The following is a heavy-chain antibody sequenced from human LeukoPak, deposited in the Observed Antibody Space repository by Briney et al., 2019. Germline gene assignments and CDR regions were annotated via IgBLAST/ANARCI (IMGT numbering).Heavy chain of an antibody. Sequence: SSETLSLTCTVSGVSMTNYYWSWIAQPPGKARECIAYIHNSGETKYNPSLRRRITISVDTYKNEFSLKLSSVTAADTAVYYCARQPGGTAAFDIWGQGTTVTVSA. V-gene: IGHV4-59*08. J-gene: IGHJ3*02. D-gene: IGHD1-14*01. CDR2: IHNSGET. CDR3: ARQPGGTAAFDI. CDR1: GVSMTNYY.